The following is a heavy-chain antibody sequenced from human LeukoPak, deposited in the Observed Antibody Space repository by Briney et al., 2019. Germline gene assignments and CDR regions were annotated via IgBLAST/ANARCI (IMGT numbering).Heavy chain of an antibody. CDR3: ATDPLAPGIAAALGH. D-gene: IGHD6-13*01. Sequence: ASEKVSCKVSGYTLTELSMHWVRQAPGKGLEWMGGFDPEDGETIYAQKFQGRVTMTEDTSTDTAYMELSSLRSEDTAVYYCATDPLAPGIAAALGHWGQGTLVTVSS. V-gene: IGHV1-24*01. J-gene: IGHJ4*02. CDR1: GYTLTELS. CDR2: FDPEDGET.